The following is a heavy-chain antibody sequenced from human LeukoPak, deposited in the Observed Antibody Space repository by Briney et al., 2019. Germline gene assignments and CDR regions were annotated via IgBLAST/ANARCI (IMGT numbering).Heavy chain of an antibody. D-gene: IGHD6-19*01. CDR3: ARDLWYSSGWSRSYYFGIDV. V-gene: IGHV1-18*01. Sequence: GASVKVSCKASGYTFTSYGISWVRQAPGQGLEWMGWISAYNGNTNYAQKLQGRVTMTTDTSTSTAYMELRSLRSDDTAGYYCARDLWYSSGWSRSYYFGIDVCGRGSTVTVSS. J-gene: IGHJ6*02. CDR2: ISAYNGNT. CDR1: GYTFTSYG.